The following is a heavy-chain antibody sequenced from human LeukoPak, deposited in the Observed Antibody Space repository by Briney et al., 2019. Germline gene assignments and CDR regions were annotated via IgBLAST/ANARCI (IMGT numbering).Heavy chain of an antibody. J-gene: IGHJ6*03. V-gene: IGHV3-64*01. CDR1: GFTFSNYH. D-gene: IGHD3-3*01. CDR2: ISGNGRDT. CDR3: ARGTYYDFWSGYFGPLDYYYYYMDV. Sequence: GGSLRLSCEASGFTFSNYHMHWVRQASGKGPEYVSAISGNGRDTYYGNSVKGRFMISRDNSKNTLYLQMNSLRAEDTAVYYCARGTYYDFWSGYFGPLDYYYYYMDVWGKGTTVTVSS.